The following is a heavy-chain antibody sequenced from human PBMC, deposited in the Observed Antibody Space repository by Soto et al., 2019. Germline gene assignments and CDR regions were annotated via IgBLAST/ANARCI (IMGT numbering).Heavy chain of an antibody. V-gene: IGHV3-23*01. CDR3: VKGGHLDY. CDR2: ISDTGHST. CDR1: GFSFSTYE. Sequence: EVQLLESGGGLAQPGGSLRLSCEASGFSFSTYEMSWARQAPGKGMEWVSFISDTGHSTYYANFVKGRFTISRDNSQNTLYLHMNGLRAEDAAVYYCVKGGHLDYWGQGILVAVSS. J-gene: IGHJ4*02.